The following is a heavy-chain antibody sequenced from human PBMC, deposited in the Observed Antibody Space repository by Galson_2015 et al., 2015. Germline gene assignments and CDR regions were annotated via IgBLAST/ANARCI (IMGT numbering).Heavy chain of an antibody. Sequence: SLRLPCAAAGFAFIDHYKDWGRQAPAKGLERGGRTRHEANSYTTEYAASVKGRFTISRDDSKNSLYLQMNSLKTEDTAVYFCARSYSSGYCPRRGAFDIWGQGTMVTVSS. V-gene: IGHV3-72*01. J-gene: IGHJ3*02. CDR2: TRHEANSYTT. D-gene: IGHD3-22*01. CDR1: GFAFIDHY. CDR3: ARSYSSGYCPRRGAFDI.